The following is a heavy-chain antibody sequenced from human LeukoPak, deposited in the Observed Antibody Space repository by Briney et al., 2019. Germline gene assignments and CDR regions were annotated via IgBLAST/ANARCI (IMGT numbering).Heavy chain of an antibody. Sequence: ASVKVSCKASGYTFTNYGISWVRQAPGQGLEWMGWISGYNGNTNYAQKFQGGLTMTTHTSTNTAHMELRSLRSDDTAMYYCARDCGYQCLFDYWGQGTLVTVSS. CDR3: ARDCGYQCLFDY. D-gene: IGHD5-12*01. V-gene: IGHV1-18*01. CDR2: ISGYNGNT. J-gene: IGHJ4*02. CDR1: GYTFTNYG.